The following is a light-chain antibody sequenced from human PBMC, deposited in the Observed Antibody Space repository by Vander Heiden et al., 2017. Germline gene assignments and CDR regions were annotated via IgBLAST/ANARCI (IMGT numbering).Light chain of an antibody. CDR1: SIGSYS. V-gene: IGLV1-51*02. Sequence: QSVLTHPPSVSAAPRQPVTLSCSGSSIGSYSVSWFQQLPGTAPTLLIFENSKRPSGIPDRFSGAKSGTSATLIITGLQTGDEADFYCGTWDTRLSAYVFGSGTKVTVL. CDR3: GTWDTRLSAYV. CDR2: ENS. J-gene: IGLJ1*01.